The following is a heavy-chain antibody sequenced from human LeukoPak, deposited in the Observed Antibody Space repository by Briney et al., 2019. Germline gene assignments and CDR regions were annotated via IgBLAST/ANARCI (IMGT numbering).Heavy chain of an antibody. CDR3: ARLRDGRAFGAIDY. J-gene: IGHJ4*02. CDR2: IYPGDSDT. Sequence: GGSLRLSCKGSGYIFTSYWIGWVRQIPGQGLEWMGIIYPGDSDTRYSPYFQGQVSISGDKSISTAYLQWSSLKASDSAMYYCARLRDGRAFGAIDYWGQGTLVTVSS. CDR1: GYIFTSYW. D-gene: IGHD3-10*01. V-gene: IGHV5-51*01.